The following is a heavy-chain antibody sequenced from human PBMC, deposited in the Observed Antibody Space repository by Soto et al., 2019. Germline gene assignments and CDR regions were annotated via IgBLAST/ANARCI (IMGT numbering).Heavy chain of an antibody. CDR2: MSSSSRYT. CDR3: ARHKLYGSGTGAGYGMDV. Sequence: QVQLVESGGGLVKPGGSLRLSCAASGFTFSDYYMSWIRQAPGKGLEWVSYMSSSSRYTNYADSVKGRFTISKDNAKKPLYLQMSSLRVEDTAVYYCARHKLYGSGTGAGYGMDVWGQGTTVTVSS. V-gene: IGHV3-11*05. CDR1: GFTFSDYY. J-gene: IGHJ6*02. D-gene: IGHD3-10*01.